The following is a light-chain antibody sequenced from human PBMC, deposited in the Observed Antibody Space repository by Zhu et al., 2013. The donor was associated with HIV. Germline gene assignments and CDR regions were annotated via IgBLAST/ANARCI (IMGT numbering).Light chain of an antibody. CDR2: EAS. CDR3: QQYNSYLLT. J-gene: IGKJ4*01. V-gene: IGKV1-5*03. Sequence: DIDMTQSPSTLSASVGDRVTITCRASQTIFQWVAWYQQKPGKAPNLLIYEASSLQSGVPSRFSGTGSGTYFTLTISSLQPDDFATYYCQQYNSYLLTFGGGTKVEIK. CDR1: QTIFQW.